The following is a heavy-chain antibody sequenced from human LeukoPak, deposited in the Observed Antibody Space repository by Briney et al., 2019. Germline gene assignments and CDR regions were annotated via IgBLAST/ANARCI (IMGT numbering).Heavy chain of an antibody. J-gene: IGHJ3*02. CDR1: GGSISSYY. D-gene: IGHD6-6*01. V-gene: IGHV4-59*12. CDR2: IYYSGST. CDR3: ARVTYSSSSISLDAFDI. Sequence: SETLSLTCTVSGGSISSYYWSWIRQPPGKGLEWIGYIYYSGSTNYNPSLKSRVTISVDTSKNQFSLKLSSVTAADTAVYYCARVTYSSSSISLDAFDISGQGTMVTVSS.